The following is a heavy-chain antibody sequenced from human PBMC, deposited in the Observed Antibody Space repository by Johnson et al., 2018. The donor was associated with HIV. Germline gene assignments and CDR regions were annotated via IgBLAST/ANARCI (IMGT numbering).Heavy chain of an antibody. V-gene: IGHV3-20*04. Sequence: VQLVESGGGVVQPGGSLRLSCAASGFTFSSYGMNWVRQAPGKGLEWVSGINWNGNTIGYADSVKGRFTISRDNTENALYLQMNSLRAEDTALYYCARAIAAAGSSLEDDAWGQGTMVTVSS. D-gene: IGHD6-13*01. J-gene: IGHJ3*01. CDR3: ARAIAAAGSSLEDDA. CDR1: GFTFSSYG. CDR2: INWNGNTI.